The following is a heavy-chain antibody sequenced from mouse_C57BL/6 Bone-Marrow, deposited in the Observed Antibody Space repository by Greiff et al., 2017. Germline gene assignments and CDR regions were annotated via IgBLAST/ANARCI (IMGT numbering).Heavy chain of an antibody. CDR1: GFTFTAYP. Sequence: VQLQQSGADLVKPGASVKISCEASGFTFTAYPIAWMKQDPGKSLEWIGNFHPFTDDTKYNEKVKGKVTLTVEKSSSTVYLELSRLTSDDSAVYYCARGGNYGGYDFDYWGQGTTLTVSS. V-gene: IGHV1-47*01. CDR2: FHPFTDDT. J-gene: IGHJ2*01. CDR3: ARGGNYGGYDFDY. D-gene: IGHD2-1*01.